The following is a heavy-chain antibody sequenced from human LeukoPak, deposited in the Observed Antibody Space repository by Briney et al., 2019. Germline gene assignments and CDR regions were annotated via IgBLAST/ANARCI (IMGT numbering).Heavy chain of an antibody. V-gene: IGHV1-18*01. CDR3: ARFNYVWGSYRYTGRYFDY. Sequence: ASVKVSCTASGYTFTSYGISWVRQAPGQGLEWMGWISAYNGNTNYAQKLQGRVTMTTDTSTSTAYMELRSLRSDDTAVYYCARFNYVWGSYRYTGRYFDYWGQGTLVTVSS. CDR1: GYTFTSYG. CDR2: ISAYNGNT. D-gene: IGHD3-16*02. J-gene: IGHJ4*02.